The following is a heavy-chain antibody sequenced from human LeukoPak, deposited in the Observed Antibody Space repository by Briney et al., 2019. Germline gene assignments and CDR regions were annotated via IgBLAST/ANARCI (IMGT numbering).Heavy chain of an antibody. J-gene: IGHJ4*02. V-gene: IGHV3-7*01. CDR1: GFTFSSYW. CDR3: ARQKQWLSYYFDY. Sequence: PGGSLRLSCAASGFTFSSYWMSWVRQAPGKGLEWVANIKQGGSEKYYVDSVKGRFTISRDNAKTSLYLQRSGLRAEDTAVYYCARQKQWLSYYFDYWGQGTLVTVSS. CDR2: IKQGGSEK. D-gene: IGHD6-19*01.